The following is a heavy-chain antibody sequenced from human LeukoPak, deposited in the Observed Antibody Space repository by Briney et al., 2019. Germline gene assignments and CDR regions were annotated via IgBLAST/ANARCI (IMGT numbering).Heavy chain of an antibody. CDR1: GFTVSSNY. V-gene: IGHV3-53*01. D-gene: IGHD3-16*02. CDR2: IYSGGST. Sequence: GGSLRLSCTASGFTVSSNYMSWVRQAPGKGLEWVSVIYSGGSTYYADSVKGRFTISRDNSKNTLYLQMNSLRAEDTAVYYCARVRYAYVWGSYRYDYWGQGTLVTVSS. J-gene: IGHJ4*02. CDR3: ARVRYAYVWGSYRYDY.